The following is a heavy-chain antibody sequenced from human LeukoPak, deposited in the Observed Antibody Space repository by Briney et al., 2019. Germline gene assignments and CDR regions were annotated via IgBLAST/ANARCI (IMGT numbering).Heavy chain of an antibody. Sequence: GGSLRLSCTASEFTFSSSCMTWVRQAPGKGLAWLANINEDGSTKNYVDSVKGRFSISRDNAKKSLYLQMNSLRAEDTAVYYCARDRAYSTFDYWGQGTLVTVSS. CDR3: ARDRAYSTFDY. J-gene: IGHJ4*02. D-gene: IGHD2/OR15-2a*01. CDR2: INEDGSTK. V-gene: IGHV3-7*03. CDR1: EFTFSSSC.